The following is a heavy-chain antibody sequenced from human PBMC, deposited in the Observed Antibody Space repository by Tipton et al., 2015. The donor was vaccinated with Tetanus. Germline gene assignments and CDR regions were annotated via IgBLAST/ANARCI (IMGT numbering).Heavy chain of an antibody. CDR2: ISGSGGST. Sequence: LSLTCAASGFTFSSYAMSWVRQAPGKGLEWVSAISGSGGSTYYADSVKGRFTISRDNAKNSLYLQMNSLRAEDTAVYYCARDTSDTAMVTYYDYWGQGTLVTVSS. CDR3: ARDTSDTAMVTYYDY. D-gene: IGHD5-18*01. V-gene: IGHV3-23*01. J-gene: IGHJ4*02. CDR1: GFTFSSYA.